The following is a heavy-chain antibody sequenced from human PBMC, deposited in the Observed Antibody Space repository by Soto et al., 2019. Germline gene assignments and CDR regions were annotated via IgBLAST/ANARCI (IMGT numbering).Heavy chain of an antibody. D-gene: IGHD6-13*01. CDR3: ASPPSPRGYAAADPYGMDV. Sequence: ASVKVSCKASGYTFTSYAMHWVRQAPGQRLEWMGWINAGNGNTKYSQKFQGRVTITRDTSASTAYMELGSLRSEDTAVYYCASPPSPRGYAAADPYGMDVWGQGTTVTVSS. CDR1: GYTFTSYA. J-gene: IGHJ6*02. V-gene: IGHV1-3*01. CDR2: INAGNGNT.